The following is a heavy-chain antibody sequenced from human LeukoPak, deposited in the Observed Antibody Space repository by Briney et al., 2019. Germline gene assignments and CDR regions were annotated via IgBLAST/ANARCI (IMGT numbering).Heavy chain of an antibody. V-gene: IGHV3-30-3*01. CDR3: ARVGSYSFDY. D-gene: IGHD1-26*01. Sequence: GGSLRLSCAASGFTFSSYAMHWVRQAPGKGLEWVAVISYDGSNKYYADSVKGRFTISRENSKNTLYLQMNSLRAEDTAVYYCARVGSYSFDYWGQGTLVTVSS. CDR1: GFTFSSYA. J-gene: IGHJ4*02. CDR2: ISYDGSNK.